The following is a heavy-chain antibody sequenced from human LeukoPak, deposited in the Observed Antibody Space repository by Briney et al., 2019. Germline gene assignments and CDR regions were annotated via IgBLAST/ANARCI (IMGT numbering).Heavy chain of an antibody. CDR2: INSDGSST. D-gene: IGHD2-8*01. J-gene: IGHJ6*03. CDR1: GFTFSSYW. CDR3: AKGTSWVSDYYYMDV. Sequence: PGGSLRLSCAASGFTFSSYWMHWVRQAPGKGLVWVSRINSDGSSTSYADSVKGRFTISRDNAKNTLYLQMNSLRAEDTAVYYCAKGTSWVSDYYYMDVWGKGTTVTVSS. V-gene: IGHV3-74*01.